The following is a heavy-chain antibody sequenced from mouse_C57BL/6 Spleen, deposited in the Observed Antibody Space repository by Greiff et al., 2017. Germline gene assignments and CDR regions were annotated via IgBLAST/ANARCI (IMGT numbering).Heavy chain of an antibody. CDR3: AIVYYYGSSYWYFDV. D-gene: IGHD1-1*01. J-gene: IGHJ1*03. CDR2: IDPANGNT. CDR1: GFNIKNTY. V-gene: IGHV14-3*01. Sequence: EVQLQESVAELVRPGASVKLSCTASGFNIKNTYMHWVKQRPEQGLEWIGRIDPANGNTKYAPKFQGKATITADTSSNTAYLQLSSLTSEDTAIYYCAIVYYYGSSYWYFDVWGTGTTVTVSS.